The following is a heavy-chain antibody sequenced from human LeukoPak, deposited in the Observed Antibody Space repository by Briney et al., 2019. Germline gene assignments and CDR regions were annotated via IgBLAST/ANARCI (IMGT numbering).Heavy chain of an antibody. CDR2: INHSGST. D-gene: IGHD2-21*01. CDR1: GGSFSGYY. Sequence: SETLSLTCAVYGGSFSGYYWSWIRQPPGKGLEWIGEINHSGSTNYNPSLKSRVTISVDTSKNQFSLKLSSVTAADTAVYYCARHISAQTRFDTWGQGTLVTVSS. V-gene: IGHV4-34*01. CDR3: ARHISAQTRFDT. J-gene: IGHJ5*02.